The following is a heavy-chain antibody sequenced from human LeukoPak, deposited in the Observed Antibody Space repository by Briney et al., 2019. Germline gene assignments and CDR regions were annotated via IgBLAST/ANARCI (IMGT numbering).Heavy chain of an antibody. V-gene: IGHV1-46*01. CDR2: INPSGGST. CDR3: AREGGIAAADECWFDP. D-gene: IGHD6-13*01. CDR1: RYTFTSYY. Sequence: ASVKVSCKASRYTFTSYYMRWVRQAPGQGLEWMGIINPSGGSTSYAQKFQGRVTMTRDTSTSTVYMELSSLRSEDTAVYYCAREGGIAAADECWFDPWGQGTLVTVSS. J-gene: IGHJ5*02.